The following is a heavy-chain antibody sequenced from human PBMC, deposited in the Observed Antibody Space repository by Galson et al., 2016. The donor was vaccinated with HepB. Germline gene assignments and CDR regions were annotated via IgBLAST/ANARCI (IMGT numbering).Heavy chain of an antibody. J-gene: IGHJ4*02. D-gene: IGHD6-19*01. CDR2: IKQDGSVQ. CDR1: GFIFNTDW. V-gene: IGHV3-7*03. Sequence: SLRLSCAAAGFIFNTDWMSWVRQAPGKGLEWVANIKQDGSVQYYVDSVRGRFIISRDNVKNSVFLQMNRLRVEDTAVYYCAGGGGWYMDHWGQGTLVTVSS. CDR3: AGGGGWYMDH.